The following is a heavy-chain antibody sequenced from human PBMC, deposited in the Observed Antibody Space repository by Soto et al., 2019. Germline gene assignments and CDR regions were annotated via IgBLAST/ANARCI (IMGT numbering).Heavy chain of an antibody. CDR1: GFTFSSYS. V-gene: IGHV3-21*01. J-gene: IGHJ4*02. Sequence: GGSLRLSCAASGFTFSSYSMNWVRQAPGKGLEWVSSISSSRSYIYYADSVKGRFTISRDNAKNSLYLQMNSLRAEDTAVYYCAKIGGYSYNFDYWGQGTLVTVSS. CDR2: ISSSRSYI. CDR3: AKIGGYSYNFDY. D-gene: IGHD5-18*01.